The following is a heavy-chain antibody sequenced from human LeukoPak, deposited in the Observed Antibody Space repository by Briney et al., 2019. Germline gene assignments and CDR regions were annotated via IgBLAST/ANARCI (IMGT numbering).Heavy chain of an antibody. CDR1: GGSFSGYY. CDR2: INHTEGT. J-gene: IGHJ4*02. Sequence: PSETLSLTCAVYGGSFSGYYWSWIRQPPGKGLEWVGEINHTEGTNDNPSLKSRVTISVDTSKNQFSLKLTSVTAADTAVYYCARQTGSGLFILPGGQGTLVTVSS. D-gene: IGHD3/OR15-3a*01. V-gene: IGHV4-34*01. CDR3: ARQTGSGLFILP.